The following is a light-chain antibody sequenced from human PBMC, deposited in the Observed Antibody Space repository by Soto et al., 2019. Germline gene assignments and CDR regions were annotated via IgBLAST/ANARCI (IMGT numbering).Light chain of an antibody. CDR1: SSNIGNNG. CDR3: AAWDDSLNGYV. V-gene: IGLV1-36*01. CDR2: YDD. Sequence: QSALTQSPSVSEAPRQRVTISCSGSSSNIGNNGVNWYQQLPGKAPKLLIYYDDLLPSGVSDRFSGSKSGTSASLAISGLQSEDEADYYCAAWDDSLNGYVFGIGTKVTVL. J-gene: IGLJ1*01.